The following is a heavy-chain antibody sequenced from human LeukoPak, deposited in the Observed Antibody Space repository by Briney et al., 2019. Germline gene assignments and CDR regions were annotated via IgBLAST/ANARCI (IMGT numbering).Heavy chain of an antibody. CDR2: ISGSGGST. Sequence: GGSLRLSCAASGFTFSSYAMSWVRQAPGKGLEWVSAISGSGGSTYYADSVKGRFTNSRDNSKNTLYLQMNSLRDEDTAVYYCARRTSSSESHSFDYWGQGTLVTVSS. CDR3: ARRTSSSESHSFDY. V-gene: IGHV3-23*01. D-gene: IGHD3-10*01. J-gene: IGHJ4*02. CDR1: GFTFSSYA.